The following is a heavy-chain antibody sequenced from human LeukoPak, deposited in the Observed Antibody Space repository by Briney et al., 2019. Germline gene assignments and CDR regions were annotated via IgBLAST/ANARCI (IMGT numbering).Heavy chain of an antibody. D-gene: IGHD1-26*01. CDR1: GYTFIDYY. Sequence: ASVKVSCKASGYTFIDYYIHWVRQAPGQGLEWMGWNNPNSGATDYARKFQDRVTMTRDTSTNTAYMELSGLRSDDTAVYYCARVVGATKAEYFQHWGQSTLVTVSS. CDR3: ARVVGATKAEYFQH. V-gene: IGHV1-2*02. J-gene: IGHJ1*01. CDR2: NNPNSGAT.